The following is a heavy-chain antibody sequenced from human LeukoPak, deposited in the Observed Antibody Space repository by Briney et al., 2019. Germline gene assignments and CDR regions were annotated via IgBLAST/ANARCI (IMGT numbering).Heavy chain of an antibody. CDR3: ARFSVQNYGVGPDY. J-gene: IGHJ4*02. CDR1: GYSFTSYW. V-gene: IGHV5-51*01. D-gene: IGHD4-17*01. CDR2: IFPGGSES. Sequence: GESLKISCKGSGYSFTSYWIGWVRQMPGKGLEWMGVIFPGGSESRYSPSFQGQVTFSADKSIGTAYLQWNSLEASDTAIYYCARFSVQNYGVGPDYWGQGTQVTVSS.